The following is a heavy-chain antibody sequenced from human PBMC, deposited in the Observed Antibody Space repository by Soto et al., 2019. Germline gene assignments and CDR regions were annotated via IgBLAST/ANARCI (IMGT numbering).Heavy chain of an antibody. CDR1: GGSITSGGHF. CDR3: ARGSRPFECFDP. CDR2: IYYSGTT. D-gene: IGHD3-9*01. J-gene: IGHJ5*02. Sequence: QVQLQGSGPGLVKPSQTLSLNCTVSGGSITSGGHFWSWIRQVPGMGLEWIGYIYYSGTTYYNPSLRSRVTISVDTSKNQFSLELSSVTAADTAVYYCARGSRPFECFDPWGQGTRVTVSS. V-gene: IGHV4-31*03.